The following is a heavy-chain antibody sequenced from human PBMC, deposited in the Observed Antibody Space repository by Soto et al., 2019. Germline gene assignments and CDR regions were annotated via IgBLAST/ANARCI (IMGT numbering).Heavy chain of an antibody. J-gene: IGHJ4*02. CDR1: GFTFSASS. CDR3: AIEGAGFGY. CDR2: IRSEAQNYAK. D-gene: IGHD1-26*01. Sequence: EFQLVESGGGLVQPGGSVRLSCATSGFTFSASSMHWVRQASGKGLEWLGRIRSEAQNYAKVYSELMKGRHNISREAAQGTMFLQLNNMKTRDTAMYYCAIEGAGFGYWGQGTLVTVSS. V-gene: IGHV3-73*01.